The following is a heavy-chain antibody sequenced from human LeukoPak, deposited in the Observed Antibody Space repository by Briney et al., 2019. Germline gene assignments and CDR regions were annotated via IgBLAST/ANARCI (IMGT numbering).Heavy chain of an antibody. CDR3: AKDESVIPAAVLDY. J-gene: IGHJ4*02. CDR2: IWYDGSNK. V-gene: IGHV3-33*06. CDR1: GFTFSSYG. Sequence: GGSLRLSCAASGFTFSSYGMHWVRQAPGKGLEWVAVIWYDGSNKYYADSVKGRFTISRDNSKNTLYLQMNSLRAEDTAVYYCAKDESVIPAAVLDYWGQGTLVTVSS. D-gene: IGHD6-13*01.